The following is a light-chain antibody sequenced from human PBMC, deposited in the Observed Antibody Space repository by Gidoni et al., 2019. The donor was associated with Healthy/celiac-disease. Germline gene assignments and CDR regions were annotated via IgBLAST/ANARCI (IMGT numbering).Light chain of an antibody. CDR2: QDS. CDR1: KLGDKY. J-gene: IGLJ2*01. CDR3: QAWDSSFVV. V-gene: IGLV3-1*01. Sequence: SYELTQPPSVSVSPGQTASITCSGDKLGDKYACWYQQKPGQSPVLVIYQDSKRPSGIPERFSGSNSGNTATLTISGTQAMDEADYYCQAWDSSFVVFGGGTKLTVX.